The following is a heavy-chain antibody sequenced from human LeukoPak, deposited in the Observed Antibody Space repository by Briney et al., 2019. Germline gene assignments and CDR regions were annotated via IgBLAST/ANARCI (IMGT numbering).Heavy chain of an antibody. V-gene: IGHV4-38-2*01. CDR2: IYHSGST. CDR3: ARLGQDDFWSGYYTGYFDY. J-gene: IGHJ4*02. CDR1: GYSISSGYY. D-gene: IGHD3-3*01. Sequence: SETMSLTCAVSGYSISSGYYWGWIRQPPGKGLEWIGSIYHSGSTYYNPSLKSRVTISVDTSKNQFSLKLSSVTAADTAVYYCARLGQDDFWSGYYTGYFDYWGQGTLVTVSS.